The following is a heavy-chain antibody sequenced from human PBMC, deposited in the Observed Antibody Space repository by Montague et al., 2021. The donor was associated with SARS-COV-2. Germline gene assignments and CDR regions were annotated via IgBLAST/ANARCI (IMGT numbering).Heavy chain of an antibody. D-gene: IGHD2-15*01. J-gene: IGHJ6*02. CDR1: GGSVGSSHYY. Sequence: TLSLTCTVSGGSVGSSHYYWAWIRQPPGKGLEWIGYIYYSGSTYYNPSLESRLTISVDTSKNQFSLNLSSVTAADTAVYYCARSVRGYCNDDSCLARYYYGLDVWGQGTTVTVSS. CDR3: ARSVRGYCNDDSCLARYYYGLDV. V-gene: IGHV4-31*03. CDR2: IYYSGST.